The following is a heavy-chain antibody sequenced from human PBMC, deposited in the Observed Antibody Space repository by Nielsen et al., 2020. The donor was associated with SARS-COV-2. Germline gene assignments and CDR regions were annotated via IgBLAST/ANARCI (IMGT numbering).Heavy chain of an antibody. V-gene: IGHV3-7*01. CDR1: GFTFSNYW. CDR3: ARVSSMWLTYMDV. CDR2: IEEDGSEK. Sequence: GESLKISCAASGFTFSNYWMNWVHQAPGKGLEWVANIEEDGSEKFYLDSVKGRFTISRDNAKNSLYLQMNSLRVEDTAVYYCARVSSMWLTYMDVWGQGTTVTVSS. D-gene: IGHD6-19*01. J-gene: IGHJ6*02.